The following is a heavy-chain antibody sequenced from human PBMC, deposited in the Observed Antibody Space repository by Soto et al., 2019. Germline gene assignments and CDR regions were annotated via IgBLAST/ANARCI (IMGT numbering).Heavy chain of an antibody. J-gene: IGHJ6*02. V-gene: IGHV1-18*01. D-gene: IGHD2-2*01. Sequence: QVQLVQSGPEVKKPGASVKVSCKAYGYTFAYYGIGWVRQAPGQGLEWMGWISAYNGNTHHAQDLQGRVTMTTDTSTSTAYMELRSLRSDDTAVYYCARGGQECSSSGCSYNYDGMDVWGQGTTVTVSS. CDR1: GYTFAYYG. CDR2: ISAYNGNT. CDR3: ARGGQECSSSGCSYNYDGMDV.